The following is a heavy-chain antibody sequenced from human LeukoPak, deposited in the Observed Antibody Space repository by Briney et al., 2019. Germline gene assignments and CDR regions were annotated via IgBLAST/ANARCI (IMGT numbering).Heavy chain of an antibody. CDR1: GYTFTDYY. CDR2: VDPEDGET. Sequence: ASVKVSCKVSGYTFTDYYMHWVQQAPGKGLEWMGLVDPEDGETIYAQKFQGRVTITTDESTSTAYMELSSLRSEDTAVYYCARYYYDSSGYYYEYFQHWGQGTLVTVSS. V-gene: IGHV1-69-2*01. D-gene: IGHD3-22*01. J-gene: IGHJ1*01. CDR3: ARYYYDSSGYYYEYFQH.